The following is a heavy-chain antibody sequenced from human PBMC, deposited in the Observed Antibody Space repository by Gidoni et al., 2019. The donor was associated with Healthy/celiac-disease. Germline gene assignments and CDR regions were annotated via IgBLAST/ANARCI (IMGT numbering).Heavy chain of an antibody. CDR3: ARDRSAAHWYYYYMDV. D-gene: IGHD1-1*01. Sequence: EVQLVESGGGLVKPGGSLRLSCAASGFTFSSYSMNWVRQAPGKGLEWVSSISSSRSYIYYADSVKGRFTISRDNAKNSLYLQMNSLRAEDTAVYYCARDRSAAHWYYYYMDVWGKGTTVTVSS. CDR1: GFTFSSYS. CDR2: ISSSRSYI. J-gene: IGHJ6*03. V-gene: IGHV3-21*01.